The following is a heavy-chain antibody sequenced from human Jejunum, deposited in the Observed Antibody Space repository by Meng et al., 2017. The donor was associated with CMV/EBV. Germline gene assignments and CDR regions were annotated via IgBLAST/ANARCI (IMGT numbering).Heavy chain of an antibody. CDR1: GFSFRYYS. D-gene: IGHD1-14*01. CDR3: TRENNGPEEY. CDR2: ITSDETYR. V-gene: IGHV3-74*01. J-gene: IGHJ4*01. Sequence: LSFAASGFSFRYYSMHWVRQAPGRGLVWVSRITSDETYRDYAASVEGRCTISRDNAKNTLYLEMNSLRAEDTGVYYCTRENNGPEEYWGQGTLVTVSS.